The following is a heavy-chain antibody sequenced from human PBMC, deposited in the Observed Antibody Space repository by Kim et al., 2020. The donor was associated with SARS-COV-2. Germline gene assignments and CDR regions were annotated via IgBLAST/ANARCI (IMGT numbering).Heavy chain of an antibody. CDR2: INPDGTEK. CDR3: ATCPW. J-gene: IGHJ4*02. CDR1: EFTFSDNW. Sequence: GGSLRLSCAASEFTFSDNWMSWVRQAPGKRLEWVAYINPDGTEKNYVDSVQGRFTISRDNAENSLYLQMHSLTVGDPAVYYCATCPWWGQGTLVTVSS. V-gene: IGHV3-7*01.